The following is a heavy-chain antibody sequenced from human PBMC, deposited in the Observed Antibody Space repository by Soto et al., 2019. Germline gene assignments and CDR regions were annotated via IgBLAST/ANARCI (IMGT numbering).Heavy chain of an antibody. Sequence: EVHLVESGGGWVKPGGSLRLSCAASGFTFSPAWMSWVRQAPGKGLERVAIIKSKTSDETRDYAASVKGRFTISRDDWTNTVFLQMESLKSADTAVYYCAADDAARVVGELDQWGQGALVTVS. D-gene: IGHD3-10*01. CDR1: GFTFSPAW. CDR2: IKSKTSDETR. J-gene: IGHJ5*02. CDR3: AADDAARVVGELDQ. V-gene: IGHV3-15*05.